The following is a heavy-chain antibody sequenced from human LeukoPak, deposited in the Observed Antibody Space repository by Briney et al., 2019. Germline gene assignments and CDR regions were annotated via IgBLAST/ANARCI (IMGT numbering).Heavy chain of an antibody. CDR1: GLTFSSYG. J-gene: IGHJ4*02. Sequence: GRSLRLSCAASGLTFSSYGMHWVRQAPGKGLEWVAVIWYDGSNKYYADSVKGRFTISRDNSKNTLYLQMNSLRAEDTAVYYCARDGYYYDSSGYYYFDYWGQGTLVTVSS. V-gene: IGHV3-33*01. D-gene: IGHD3-22*01. CDR3: ARDGYYYDSSGYYYFDY. CDR2: IWYDGSNK.